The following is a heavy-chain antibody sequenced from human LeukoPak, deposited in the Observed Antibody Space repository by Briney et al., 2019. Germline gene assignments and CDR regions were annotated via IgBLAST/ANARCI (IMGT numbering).Heavy chain of an antibody. J-gene: IGHJ5*02. Sequence: GGSLRLSCAASGFTFSSYWMSWVRQAPGKGLEWVANINQDGSENYYLDSVKGRFTISRDNAKNSLYLQMNSLRAEDTAVYYCARGPLSCCSVSSCSYGSWGQGTLVTVSS. D-gene: IGHD2-2*01. CDR1: GFTFSSYW. V-gene: IGHV3-7*01. CDR2: INQDGSEN. CDR3: ARGPLSCCSVSSCSYGS.